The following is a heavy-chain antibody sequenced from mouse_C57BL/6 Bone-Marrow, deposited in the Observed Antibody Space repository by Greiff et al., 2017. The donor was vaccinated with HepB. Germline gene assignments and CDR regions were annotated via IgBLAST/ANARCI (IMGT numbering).Heavy chain of an antibody. CDR2: ISSGSSTI. D-gene: IGHD2-1*01. CDR3: ARGGNRPGRYWYFDV. J-gene: IGHJ1*03. Sequence: EVQVVESGGGLVKPGGSLKLSCAASGFTFSDYGMHWVRQAPEKGLEWVAYISSGSSTIYYADTVKGRFSISRDNAKNTLFLQMTSLRSEDTAMYYCARGGNRPGRYWYFDVWGTGTTVTVSS. CDR1: GFTFSDYG. V-gene: IGHV5-17*01.